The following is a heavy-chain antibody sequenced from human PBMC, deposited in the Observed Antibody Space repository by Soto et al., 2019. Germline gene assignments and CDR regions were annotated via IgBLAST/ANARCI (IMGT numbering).Heavy chain of an antibody. CDR3: ARVVYGSGSYIYYYYYGMDV. J-gene: IGHJ6*02. CDR1: GGSFSGYY. D-gene: IGHD3-10*01. CDR2: INHSGST. V-gene: IGHV4-34*01. Sequence: PSETLSLTCAVYGGSFSGYYWSWIRQPPGKGLEWIGEINHSGSTNYNPSLKSRVTISVDTSKNQFSLKLSSVTAADTAVYYCARVVYGSGSYIYYYYYGMDVWGQGTTVTVSS.